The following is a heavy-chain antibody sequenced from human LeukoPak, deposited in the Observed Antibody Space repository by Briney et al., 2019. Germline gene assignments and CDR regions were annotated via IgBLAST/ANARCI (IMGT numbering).Heavy chain of an antibody. CDR1: GYTFTAYD. CDR2: INPNSCGT. V-gene: IGHV1-2*02. Sequence: ASVKVSFKASGYTFTAYDMHWVRHAPGQGLEWMGLINPNSCGTNYSQKFQGRVTTTRYTAISTAYLELRMLISDDTAGDYSARVYSSSWYRYWGQGTLVTVSS. J-gene: IGHJ4*02. CDR3: ARVYSSSWYRY. D-gene: IGHD6-13*01.